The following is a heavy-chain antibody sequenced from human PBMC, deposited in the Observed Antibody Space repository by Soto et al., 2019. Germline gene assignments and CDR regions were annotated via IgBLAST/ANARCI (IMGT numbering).Heavy chain of an antibody. J-gene: IGHJ4*02. CDR3: AKDWDSVGYYIDF. D-gene: IGHD2-15*01. CDR1: GLTFRSYA. Sequence: HGGSLRLSCAASGLTFRSYAMSWCRQAPGKGLEWVSAISGSGGSTYFTDSVKGRFTISRDNSKNTLYLQMNSLRAEDTAVYYCAKDWDSVGYYIDFWGQGTLVTVSS. CDR2: ISGSGGST. V-gene: IGHV3-23*01.